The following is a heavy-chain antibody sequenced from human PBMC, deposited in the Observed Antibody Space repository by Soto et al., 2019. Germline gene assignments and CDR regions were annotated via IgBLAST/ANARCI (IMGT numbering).Heavy chain of an antibody. CDR2: INWNSGTI. Sequence: EVQLVESGGGLVQPGRSLRLSCVASGFTFDDYAMHWVRQAPGKGLEWISGINWNSGTIDYADSVKGRFTISRDNAKNSLYLKMNSLRFEDKALYFCKKAPPAGDAALDVGGQGTMVTVSS. J-gene: IGHJ3*01. CDR1: GFTFDDYA. V-gene: IGHV3-9*01. CDR3: KKAPPAGDAALDV. D-gene: IGHD7-27*01.